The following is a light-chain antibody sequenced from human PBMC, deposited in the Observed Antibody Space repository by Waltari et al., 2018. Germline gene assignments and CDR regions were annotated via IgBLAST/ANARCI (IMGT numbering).Light chain of an antibody. Sequence: DIQMTQSPSSLSASLGDRVTITCRASPSISIYLNWYQQKPGNAPKLLIYAASSLRSGVPSRFSGSVSGTDFTLTIRSLQPEDFATYYCQQSYSTPITFGQGTRLEIK. CDR1: PSISIY. CDR3: QQSYSTPIT. CDR2: AAS. J-gene: IGKJ5*01. V-gene: IGKV1-39*01.